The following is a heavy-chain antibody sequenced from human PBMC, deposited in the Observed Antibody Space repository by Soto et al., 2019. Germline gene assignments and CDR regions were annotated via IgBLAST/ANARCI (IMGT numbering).Heavy chain of an antibody. CDR1: GFTFSSYS. J-gene: IGHJ4*02. CDR3: ARDMGRVGDY. D-gene: IGHD2-15*01. V-gene: IGHV3-48*01. Sequence: GSLRLSCAASGFTFSSYSMNWVRQAPGKGLEWVSYISSSSSTIYYADSVKGRFTIYRDNPKNSLYLQMNSLRAADTAVYYCARDMGRVGDYWGQGTLVTVSS. CDR2: ISSSSSTI.